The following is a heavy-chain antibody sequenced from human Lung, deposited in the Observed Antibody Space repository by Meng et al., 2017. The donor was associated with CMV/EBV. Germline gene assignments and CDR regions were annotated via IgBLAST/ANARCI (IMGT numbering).Heavy chain of an antibody. CDR1: GYTLITYY. V-gene: IGHV1-46*01. CDR3: ARDLVGYDDFDV. D-gene: IGHD3-22*01. CDR2: INPDGGTT. J-gene: IGHJ3*01. Sequence: SVXVSFKASGYTLITYYIHCVRQAPGQGLAWMGRINPDGGTTTYSQKFQGGVTLTSDTSTNNVYMELSRLRYEDTAVYYCARDLVGYDDFDVWGQGTMVTVSS.